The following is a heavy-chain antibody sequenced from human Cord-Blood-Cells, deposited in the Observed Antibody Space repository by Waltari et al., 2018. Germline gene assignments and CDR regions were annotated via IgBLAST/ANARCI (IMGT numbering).Heavy chain of an antibody. D-gene: IGHD2-15*01. V-gene: IGHV4-34*01. Sequence: QVQLQQWGAGLLKPSETLSLTCAVYGGSFSGYYWSWIRQPPGKGLEWSGEINHSGSTNYNPALKRRVTISVDTSKNQFSLKLSSVTAADTAVYYCARRAATTVDYWGQGTLVTVSS. CDR1: GGSFSGYY. CDR3: ARRAATTVDY. CDR2: INHSGST. J-gene: IGHJ4*02.